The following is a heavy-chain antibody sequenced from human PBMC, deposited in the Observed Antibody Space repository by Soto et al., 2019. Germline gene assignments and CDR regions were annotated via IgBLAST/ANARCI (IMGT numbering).Heavy chain of an antibody. CDR1: GGTFSSYT. V-gene: IGHV1-69*02. Sequence: QVQLVQSGAEVKKPGSSVKVSCKASGGTFSSYTISWVRQAPGQGLEWMGRIIPILGIANYAQKFQGRVTITADKPTSTAYRELSSLRSEDTAVYYCATKPPGYCSGGSCYENWYFDLWGRGTLVTVSS. CDR2: IIPILGIA. J-gene: IGHJ2*01. CDR3: ATKPPGYCSGGSCYENWYFDL. D-gene: IGHD2-15*01.